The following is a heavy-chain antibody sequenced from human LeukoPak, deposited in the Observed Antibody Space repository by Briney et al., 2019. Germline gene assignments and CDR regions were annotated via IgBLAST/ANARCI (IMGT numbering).Heavy chain of an antibody. V-gene: IGHV3-15*01. CDR2: IKSKTDGGTT. D-gene: IGHD1-20*01. J-gene: IGHJ3*02. CDR3: AKDRYNWNGPDDAFDI. CDR1: GFTFSNAW. Sequence: GGSLRLSFAASGFTFSNAWMSWVRQAPGKGLEWVGRIKSKTDGGTTDYAAPVKGRFTISRDNSKNTLYLQMNSLRAEDTAVYYCAKDRYNWNGPDDAFDIWGQGTMVTVSS.